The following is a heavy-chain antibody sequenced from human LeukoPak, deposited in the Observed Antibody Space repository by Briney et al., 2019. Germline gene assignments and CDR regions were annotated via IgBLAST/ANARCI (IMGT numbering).Heavy chain of an antibody. Sequence: SETLSLTCTVSGGSISTYYWSWIRQPPGKGLEWIGSIYYSGSTYNNPSLKSRVTISVDTTKNQFSLKLTSVTAADTAVYYCASSPSGYWWNFDCWGQGTLATVSS. CDR2: IYYSGST. J-gene: IGHJ4*02. D-gene: IGHD3-22*01. CDR1: GGSISTYY. CDR3: ASSPSGYWWNFDC. V-gene: IGHV4-59*05.